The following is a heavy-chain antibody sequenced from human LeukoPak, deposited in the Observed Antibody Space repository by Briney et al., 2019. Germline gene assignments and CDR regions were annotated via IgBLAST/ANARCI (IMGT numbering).Heavy chain of an antibody. J-gene: IGHJ4*02. Sequence: GESLQISCKGSGYSFTSYWIGWVRRMPGKGLGWMGIIYPGDSDTRYSPSFQGQVTTSADKSISTAYLQWSSLKASDTAMYYCARSTGIGRPTLDYWGQGTLVTVSS. CDR1: GYSFTSYW. V-gene: IGHV5-51*01. CDR3: ARSTGIGRPTLDY. D-gene: IGHD1-1*01. CDR2: IYPGDSDT.